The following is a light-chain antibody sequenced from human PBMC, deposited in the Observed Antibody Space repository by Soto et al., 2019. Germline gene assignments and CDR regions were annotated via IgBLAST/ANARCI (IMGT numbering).Light chain of an antibody. CDR1: SSDVGGYNY. CDR3: CSYGGGNNFYV. V-gene: IGLV2-8*01. CDR2: EVS. J-gene: IGLJ1*01. Sequence: QSVLTQPASVSGPPGQSITISCTGTSSDVGGYNYVSWYQQHPGKAPKLMIYEVSKRPSGVPDRFSGSKSGNTASLTVSGLQAEDEGDYYCCSYGGGNNFYVFGTGTKLTVL.